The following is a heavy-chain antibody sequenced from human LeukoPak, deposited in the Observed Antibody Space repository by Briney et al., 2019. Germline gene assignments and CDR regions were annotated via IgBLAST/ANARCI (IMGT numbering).Heavy chain of an antibody. CDR2: ISGSGGRT. J-gene: IGHJ4*02. CDR1: RFPFSNYA. Sequence: GSLRLSCAASRFPFSNYAMTWVRQAPGQGLEGVSAISGSGGRTYYADSLKGRFTISRDNSKNTLYLQMNSLRAEDTAVYYCAKALLLFSSDYFDYWGQGTLVTVSS. D-gene: IGHD3-10*01. CDR3: AKALLLFSSDYFDY. V-gene: IGHV3-23*01.